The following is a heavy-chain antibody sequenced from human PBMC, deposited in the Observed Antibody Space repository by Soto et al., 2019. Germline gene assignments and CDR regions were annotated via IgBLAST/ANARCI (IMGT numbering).Heavy chain of an antibody. Sequence: GASVKVSCKASGYTFTSYAMHWVRQAPGQRLEWMGWINAGNGNTKYSQKFQGRVTITRDTSASTAYMELSSLRSEDTAVYYCAREPIPGYCSGGSCSHWFDPWGQGTLVTVS. CDR3: AREPIPGYCSGGSCSHWFDP. CDR1: GYTFTSYA. J-gene: IGHJ5*02. D-gene: IGHD2-15*01. CDR2: INAGNGNT. V-gene: IGHV1-3*01.